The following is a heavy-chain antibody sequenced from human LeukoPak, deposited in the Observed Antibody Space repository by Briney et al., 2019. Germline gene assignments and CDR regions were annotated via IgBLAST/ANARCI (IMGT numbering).Heavy chain of an antibody. CDR2: INPNSGGT. D-gene: IGHD2/OR15-2a*01. CDR3: ARVLPSDY. V-gene: IGHV1-2*02. Sequence: GASVKVSCKASGYIFTGNDMHWVRQAPGQGLEWTGWINPNSGGTNYAQKFQGRVTMTRDTSISTAYMELSRLTSDDTAIYYCARVLPSDYWGQGTLVTVSS. J-gene: IGHJ4*02. CDR1: GYIFTGND.